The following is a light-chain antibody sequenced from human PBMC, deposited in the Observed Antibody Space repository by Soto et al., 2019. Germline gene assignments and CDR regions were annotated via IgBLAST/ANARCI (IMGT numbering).Light chain of an antibody. V-gene: IGLV1-36*01. CDR2: YDD. J-gene: IGLJ1*01. Sequence: QSALTQPPSVSEAPRQRVTISCSGSSSNIGNNAVNWYQQLPGKAPKLLIYYDDLLPSGVSDRFSGSKSGTSASLAISGLQSEDEADYYSAAWDDSLTGYVFRTGTKVTVL. CDR1: SSNIGNNA. CDR3: AAWDDSLTGYV.